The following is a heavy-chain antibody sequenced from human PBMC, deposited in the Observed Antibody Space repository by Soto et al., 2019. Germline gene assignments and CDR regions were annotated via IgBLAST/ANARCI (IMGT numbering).Heavy chain of an antibody. J-gene: IGHJ3*02. CDR3: ARSRGAKNGFEI. V-gene: IGHV3-74*01. CDR2: SNTDGSST. D-gene: IGHD1-26*01. CDR1: GFTISTYW. Sequence: EVQLVESGGGLVQPGGSLRLSCAASGFTISTYWMHWVRQAPGKGLVWVSRSNTDGSSTNYADSVKGRFTISRENAKHTLDLQLNSLRAEDKAVYYCARSRGAKNGFEIWGQGTMVTVSS.